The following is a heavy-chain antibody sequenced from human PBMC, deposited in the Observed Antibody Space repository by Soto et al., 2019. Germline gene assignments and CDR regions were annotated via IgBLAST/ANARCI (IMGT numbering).Heavy chain of an antibody. D-gene: IGHD6-13*01. CDR2: IDPSDSYT. CDR3: ARLRDATIIAASGTGAFNI. V-gene: IGHV5-10-1*01. Sequence: GESLKISCEGSGYSFTSYWIRWVRQMPGEGLEWMGRIDPSDSYTNYSPSFQGHVTISSDKSITTAYLQWSSLKASDTAMYYCARLRDATIIAASGTGAFNIWGQGTMVTVSS. J-gene: IGHJ3*02. CDR1: GYSFTSYW.